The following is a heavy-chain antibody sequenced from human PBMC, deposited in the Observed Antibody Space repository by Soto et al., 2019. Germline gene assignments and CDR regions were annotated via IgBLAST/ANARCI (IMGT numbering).Heavy chain of an antibody. CDR1: GWTISTIA. J-gene: IGHJ4*02. CDR2: ISERGDTT. CDR3: AKDQLASTTLDC. D-gene: IGHD1-1*01. V-gene: IGHV3-23*01. Sequence: ASLRLSCARSGWTISTIAIYWIRQAPGKGLEWVSGISERGDTTHYADSVKGRFTISRDTSKKTLYLQLNALRADDTAVCYCAKDQLASTTLDCWGQGT.